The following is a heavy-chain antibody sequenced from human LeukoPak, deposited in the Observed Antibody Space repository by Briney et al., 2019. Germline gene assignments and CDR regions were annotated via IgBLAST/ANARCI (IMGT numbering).Heavy chain of an antibody. V-gene: IGHV3-15*01. CDR3: TTPYYGDYHRLFTPLYYFDY. Sequence: GGSLRLSCAASGFTFSNAWMSWVRQAPGKGLEWVGRIKSKTDGGTTDYAAPVKGRFTISRDDSKNTLYLQMNSLKTEDTAVYYCTTPYYGDYHRLFTPLYYFDYWGQGTLVTVSS. CDR2: IKSKTDGGTT. D-gene: IGHD4-17*01. CDR1: GFTFSNAW. J-gene: IGHJ4*02.